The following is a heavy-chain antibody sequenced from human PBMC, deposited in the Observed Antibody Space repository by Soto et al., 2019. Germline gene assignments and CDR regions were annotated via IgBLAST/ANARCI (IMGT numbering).Heavy chain of an antibody. CDR2: ITNTGITT. Sequence: GGSLRLSCAASGFGFSTHALSWVRQAPGKGLEWLSSITNTGITTHYADSVKGRFTISRENSRNTLHLQMNNLRVDDTAVYYCEKALDYGDTKQIDNWGQGTLVTVSS. D-gene: IGHD4-17*01. CDR3: EKALDYGDTKQIDN. J-gene: IGHJ4*02. V-gene: IGHV3-23*01. CDR1: GFGFSTHA.